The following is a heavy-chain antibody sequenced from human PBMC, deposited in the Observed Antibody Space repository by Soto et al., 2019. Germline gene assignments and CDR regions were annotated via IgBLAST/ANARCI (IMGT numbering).Heavy chain of an antibody. CDR1: GGSISSGGDY. V-gene: IGHV4-31*03. J-gene: IGHJ5*02. Sequence: SETQSLTYTVSGGSISSGGDYWSWIRQHPGKGLEWIGYIYYSGSTYYNPSLKSRVTISVDTSKNQFSLKLSSVTAADTAVYYCARDGARDTDDGWFDPWGQGTLVTVSS. CDR2: IYYSGST. CDR3: ARDGARDTDDGWFDP. D-gene: IGHD5-18*01.